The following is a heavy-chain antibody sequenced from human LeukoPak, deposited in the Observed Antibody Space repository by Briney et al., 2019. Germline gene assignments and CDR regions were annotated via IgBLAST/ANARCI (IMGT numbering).Heavy chain of an antibody. CDR3: ARHPLGYCSSTSCLPPEYFQH. J-gene: IGHJ1*01. Sequence: GESLKISCKGSGYSFTSYWIGWVRQMPGKGLEWMGIIYPGDSDTRYSPSFQGQVTISADKSISTAYLQWSSLKASDTAMYYCARHPLGYCSSTSCLPPEYFQHWGQGTLVTVSS. D-gene: IGHD2-2*01. CDR2: IYPGDSDT. CDR1: GYSFTSYW. V-gene: IGHV5-51*01.